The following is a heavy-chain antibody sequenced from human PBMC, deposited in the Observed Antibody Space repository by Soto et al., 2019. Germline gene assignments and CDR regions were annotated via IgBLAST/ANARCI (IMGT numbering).Heavy chain of an antibody. CDR1: GGTFSSSA. CDR2: IIPLFRTP. D-gene: IGHD4-4*01. V-gene: IGHV1-69*12. Sequence: QVQLVQSRAEMKEPGSSVKVSCKTSGGTFSSSAISWLRQAPGQGLEWMGGIIPLFRTPDYAQKFQGRVTFAADESTSTAYMELSSLRSEDTAVYYCARDNDRLQLGGNYYYILDVWGQGTTITVSS. CDR3: ARDNDRLQLGGNYYYILDV. J-gene: IGHJ6*01.